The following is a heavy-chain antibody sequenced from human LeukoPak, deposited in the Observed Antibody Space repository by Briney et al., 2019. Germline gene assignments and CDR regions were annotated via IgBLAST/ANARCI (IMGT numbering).Heavy chain of an antibody. Sequence: GGSLRLSCAASGFTFSSYSMNCVRQAPGKGLEWVSHISSSGRTMYYADSVKGRFTISRDNAKNSLYLQMDSLRAEDTAVYYCARLGSLCRNGVCYGGWGQGTLVTVSS. V-gene: IGHV3-48*04. CDR3: ARLGSLCRNGVCYGG. CDR2: ISSSGRTM. CDR1: GFTFSSYS. J-gene: IGHJ4*02. D-gene: IGHD2-8*01.